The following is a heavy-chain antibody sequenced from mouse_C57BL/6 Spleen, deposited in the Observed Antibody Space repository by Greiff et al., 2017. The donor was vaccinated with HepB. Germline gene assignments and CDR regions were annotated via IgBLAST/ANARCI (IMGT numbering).Heavy chain of an antibody. CDR3: APGGNYDYAMDY. V-gene: IGHV1-81*01. Sequence: LMESGAELARPGASVKLSCKASGYTFTSYGISWVKQRTGQGLEWIGEIYPRSGNTYYNEKFKGKATLTADKSSSTAYMELRSLTSEDSAVYFCAPGGNYDYAMDYWGQGTSVTVSS. D-gene: IGHD2-1*01. J-gene: IGHJ4*01. CDR2: IYPRSGNT. CDR1: GYTFTSYG.